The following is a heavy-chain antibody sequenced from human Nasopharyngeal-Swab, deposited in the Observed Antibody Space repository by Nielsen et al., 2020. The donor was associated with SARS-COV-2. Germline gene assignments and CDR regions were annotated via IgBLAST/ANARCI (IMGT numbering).Heavy chain of an antibody. V-gene: IGHV4-59*08. J-gene: IGHJ4*02. CDR3: ARSTYYFGAGSSYNYYFDN. Sequence: SETLSLTCTVSGDSITASYWSWIRQPPGKGLEWIGYIYYSGETNYNPSLKSRLTMSLDMSKNQITLNLRSVTAADTAVYFCARSTYYFGAGSSYNYYFDNWGQGTLVTASS. CDR2: IYYSGET. CDR1: GDSITASY. D-gene: IGHD3-10*01.